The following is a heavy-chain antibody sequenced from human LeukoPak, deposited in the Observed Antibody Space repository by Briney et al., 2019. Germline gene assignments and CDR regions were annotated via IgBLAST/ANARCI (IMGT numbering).Heavy chain of an antibody. J-gene: IGHJ4*02. CDR3: ARDQNDAGSHEPFDQ. V-gene: IGHV4-39*07. Sequence: SETLPLTCAVSGGSISSNSYYWGWIRQPPGKGLEWIGSIYYSGSTYYNPSLKSRVTISVDTSKNQFSLKLSSVTAADTAVYFCARDQNDAGSHEPFDQWGQGTLVSVSS. D-gene: IGHD3-10*01. CDR1: GGSISSNSYY. CDR2: IYYSGST.